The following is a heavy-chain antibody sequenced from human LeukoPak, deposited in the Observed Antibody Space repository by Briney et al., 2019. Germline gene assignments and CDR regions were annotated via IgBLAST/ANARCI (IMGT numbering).Heavy chain of an antibody. D-gene: IGHD3-16*02. J-gene: IGHJ4*02. CDR1: GFTFSNAW. V-gene: IGHV3-15*01. Sequence: GGSLRLSCAASGFTFSNAWMSWDRQAPGKGLEWVGRIKSKTDGGTTDYAAPVKGRFTISRNDSKNTLYLQMNSLKTEDTAVYYRTTSYYDYVWGSYRYQKYYFDYWGQETLDTVSS. CDR3: TTSYYDYVWGSYRYQKYYFDY. CDR2: IKSKTDGGTT.